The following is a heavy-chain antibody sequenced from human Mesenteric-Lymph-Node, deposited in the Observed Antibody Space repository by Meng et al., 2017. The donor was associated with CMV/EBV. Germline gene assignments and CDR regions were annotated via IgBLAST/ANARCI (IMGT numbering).Heavy chain of an antibody. Sequence: SETLSLTCTVSGDSVNSASDYWSWIRQPPGKGLEWIGHIFYSGTTNYSPSLKSRVTMFADRSKNQFSLKLRSVTAADTAVYYCARARRNALEGVLLFKSPSGPYFHYGLDVWGQGTTVTVSS. V-gene: IGHV4-61*01. J-gene: IGHJ6*02. CDR1: GDSVNSASDY. CDR3: ARARRNALEGVLLFKSPSGPYFHYGLDV. CDR2: IFYSGTT. D-gene: IGHD2/OR15-2a*01.